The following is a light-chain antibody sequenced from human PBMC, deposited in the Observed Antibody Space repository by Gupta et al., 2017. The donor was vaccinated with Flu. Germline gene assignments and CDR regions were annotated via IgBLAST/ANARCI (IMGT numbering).Light chain of an antibody. Sequence: QLVLPHSPSASAPLGASVTLTCTLSSGHSSYAIAWHQQQPEKGPRYLMKLNSDGSHTKGDGSPDRFSVSSSGAERYLTISSLQAEDEDDYFCQTWGTGIRVFGGGTKLTVL. V-gene: IGLV4-69*01. CDR3: QTWGTGIRV. J-gene: IGLJ3*02. CDR2: LNSDGSH. CDR1: SGHSSYA.